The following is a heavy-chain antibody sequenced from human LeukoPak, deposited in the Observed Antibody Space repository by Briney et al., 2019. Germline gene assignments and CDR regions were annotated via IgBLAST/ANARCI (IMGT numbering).Heavy chain of an antibody. Sequence: SETLSLTCTVSGGSISSYYWSWIRQPPGKGLEWIGYIYYSGSTNYNPSLKSRVTISVDTSKNQFSLKLSSVTAADTAVYYCARERTSHCFDYWGQGTLVTVSS. J-gene: IGHJ4*02. V-gene: IGHV4-59*12. CDR3: ARERTSHCFDY. D-gene: IGHD2-2*01. CDR2: IYYSGST. CDR1: GGSISSYY.